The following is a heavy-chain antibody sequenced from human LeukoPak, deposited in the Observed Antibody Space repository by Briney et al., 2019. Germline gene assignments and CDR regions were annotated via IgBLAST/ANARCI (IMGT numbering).Heavy chain of an antibody. J-gene: IGHJ4*02. Sequence: ASVKVSCKTSGYTFTGYYLFWVRQAPGQGLEWMGWINPNSGGTNYAQTFQGRVTMTRDTSISTAYMDLSTLRSDDTAVYYCARVADFRQSFDFWGQGTLVTVS. V-gene: IGHV1-2*02. CDR1: GYTFTGYY. D-gene: IGHD3/OR15-3a*01. CDR3: ARVADFRQSFDF. CDR2: INPNSGGT.